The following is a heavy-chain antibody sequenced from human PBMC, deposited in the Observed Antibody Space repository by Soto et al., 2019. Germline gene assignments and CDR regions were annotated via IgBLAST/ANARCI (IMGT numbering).Heavy chain of an antibody. V-gene: IGHV4-34*01. CDR2: INHSGST. CDR1: GGSFSGYY. Sequence: QVQLQQWGAGLLKPSETLSLTCAVYGGSFSGYYWSWIRQPPGKGLEWIGEINHSGSTNYNPSLKSRVTISVDTSKNQFSLKLSSVTAADTAVYYCARVRLSADRPGYYYGMDVWGQGTTVTVSS. D-gene: IGHD6-6*01. J-gene: IGHJ6*02. CDR3: ARVRLSADRPGYYYGMDV.